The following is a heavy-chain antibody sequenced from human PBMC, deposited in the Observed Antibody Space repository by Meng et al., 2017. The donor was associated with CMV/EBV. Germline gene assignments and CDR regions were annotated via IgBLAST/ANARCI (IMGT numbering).Heavy chain of an antibody. J-gene: IGHJ4*02. D-gene: IGHD3-22*01. CDR3: ARLDDSSGYYLGYFDY. CDR1: GYSLSTSGWC. V-gene: IGHV2-5*02. Sequence: QITLNESGPTLVKPTQTLTRTCTFSGYSLSTSGWCVGWIRQPPGKALEWLALIYWDDDKRYSPSLKSRLTITNDTSKNQVVLTMTNMDPVDTATYYCARLDDSSGYYLGYFDYWGQGTLVVASS. CDR2: IYWDDDK.